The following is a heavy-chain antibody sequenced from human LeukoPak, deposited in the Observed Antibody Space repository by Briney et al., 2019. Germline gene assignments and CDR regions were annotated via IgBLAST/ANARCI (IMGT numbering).Heavy chain of an antibody. D-gene: IGHD1-1*01. J-gene: IGHJ5*02. V-gene: IGHV4-39*01. CDR3: ARGAGGYRFDP. CDR1: GGSISTSAYY. Sequence: SETLSLTCIVSGGSISTSAYYWGWIRQPPGEGLQWIGSIYYSGNTYYNSSLKSRVTISVDTSTSQFSLRLSSVTAADTAVYYCARGAGGYRFDPWGQGTLVTVSS. CDR2: IYYSGNT.